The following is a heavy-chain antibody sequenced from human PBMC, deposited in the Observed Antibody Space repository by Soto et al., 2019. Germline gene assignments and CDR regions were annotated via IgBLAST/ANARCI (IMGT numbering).Heavy chain of an antibody. CDR1: GFTFSSYA. CDR2: ISGSGGST. CDR3: AKDPGPFHGWYDY. D-gene: IGHD6-19*01. J-gene: IGHJ4*02. V-gene: IGHV3-23*01. Sequence: GGSLRLSCAASGFTFSSYAMSWVHQAPGKGLEWVSAISGSGGSTYYADSVKGRFTISRDNSKNTLYLQMNSLRAEDTAVYYCAKDPGPFHGWYDYWGQGTLVTVSS.